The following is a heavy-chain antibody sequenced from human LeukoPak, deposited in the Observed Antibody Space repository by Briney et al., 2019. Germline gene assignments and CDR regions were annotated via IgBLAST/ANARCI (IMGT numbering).Heavy chain of an antibody. Sequence: SETLSLTCAVYGGSFSGYYWSWIRQPPGKGLEWIGEISHSGSTNYNPSLKSRVTISVDTSKNQFSLKLSSVTAADTAVYYCAREMYGRGVSDTNWFDPWGQGTLVTVSS. CDR1: GGSFSGYY. D-gene: IGHD3-10*01. CDR2: ISHSGST. CDR3: AREMYGRGVSDTNWFDP. J-gene: IGHJ5*02. V-gene: IGHV4-34*01.